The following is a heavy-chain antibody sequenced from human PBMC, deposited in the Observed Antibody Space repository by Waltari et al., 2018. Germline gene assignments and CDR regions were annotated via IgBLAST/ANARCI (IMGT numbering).Heavy chain of an antibody. V-gene: IGHV1-8*03. D-gene: IGHD4-17*01. Sequence: QVQLVQSLAEVKKPVASVKVSCKASGNTFTSYDIYSVRQATGQGLEWMGWKNPNSGNTGYAQKFQGRVTITRNTSISTAYMELSSLRSEDTAVYYWARDSYDYGLAFDIWGQGTMVTVSS. CDR1: GNTFTSYD. J-gene: IGHJ3*02. CDR3: ARDSYDYGLAFDI. CDR2: KNPNSGNT.